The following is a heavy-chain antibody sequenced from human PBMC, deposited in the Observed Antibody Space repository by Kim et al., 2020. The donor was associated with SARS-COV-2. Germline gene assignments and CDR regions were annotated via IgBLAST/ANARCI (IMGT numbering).Heavy chain of an antibody. Sequence: GGSLRLSCAASGFTFSSYGMHWVRQAPGKGLEWVAAIWYDGSNNYYADSGKGRFTISRDNSKNTLYLQMNSLRAEDTAVYYCAKVSGYSSTWADYFDYWG. CDR1: GFTFSSYG. V-gene: IGHV3-33*03. CDR2: IWYDGSNN. J-gene: IGHJ4*01. CDR3: AKVSGYSSTWADYFDY. D-gene: IGHD6-13*01.